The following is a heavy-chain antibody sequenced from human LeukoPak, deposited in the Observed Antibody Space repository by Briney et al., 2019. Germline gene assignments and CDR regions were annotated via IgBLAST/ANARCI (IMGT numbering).Heavy chain of an antibody. D-gene: IGHD3-22*01. J-gene: IGHJ4*02. CDR3: AKDLRSTYYYDTSGYLL. V-gene: IGHV3-23*01. CDR2: VSGNGDAT. CDR1: GFTFSSYA. Sequence: GGSLRLSCAASGFTFSSYAMSWVRQAPGKGLEWVSAVSGNGDATYYADSVKGRFTISRDNSKKTLYLQMNSLTAEDTAVYYCAKDLRSTYYYDTSGYLLWGQGTLVTVSS.